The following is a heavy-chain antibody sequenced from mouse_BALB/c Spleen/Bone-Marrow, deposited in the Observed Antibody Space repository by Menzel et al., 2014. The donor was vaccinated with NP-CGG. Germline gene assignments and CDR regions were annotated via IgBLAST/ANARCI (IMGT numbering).Heavy chain of an antibody. D-gene: IGHD2-2*01. CDR1: GYTFTSYW. V-gene: IGHV1S81*02. Sequence: VQLQQSGAELVRPGASVKLSCKASGYTFTSYWMHWVKQRPGQGLEWIGEIDPSTGRTDYNKKFKSQATLTVDKSSSTAYMHLSSLTSEDSAVYYCARINGYDYWGQDTTLTVSS. J-gene: IGHJ2*01. CDR2: IDPSTGRT. CDR3: ARINGYDY.